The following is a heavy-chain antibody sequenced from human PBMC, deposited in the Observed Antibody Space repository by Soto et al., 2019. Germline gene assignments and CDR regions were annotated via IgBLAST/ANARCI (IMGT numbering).Heavy chain of an antibody. J-gene: IGHJ4*02. CDR1: DFSFKNAW. CDR2: IKTKTEGGRT. D-gene: IGHD3-3*01. Sequence: PGGSLRLSCASSDFSFKNAWMNWVRQVPGKGLEWVGRIKTKTEGGRTDYAAPVRGRFTVSRDDSKSTLYLQMNSLKTEDTAVYYCATDRLGVPVPFFDYWGQGTLVTVSS. CDR3: ATDRLGVPVPFFDY. V-gene: IGHV3-15*07.